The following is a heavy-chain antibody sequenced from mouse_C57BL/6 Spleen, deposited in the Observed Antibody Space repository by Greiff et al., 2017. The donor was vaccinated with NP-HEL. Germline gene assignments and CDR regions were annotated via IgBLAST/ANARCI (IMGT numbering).Heavy chain of an antibody. Sequence: EVQGVESGGGLVQPGGSLSLSCAASGFTFTDYYMSWVRQPPGKALEWLGFIRNKANGYTTEYSASVKGRFTISRDNSQSILYLQMNALRAEDSATYYCARYRPYGNYFDYWGQGTTLTVSS. V-gene: IGHV7-3*01. J-gene: IGHJ2*01. D-gene: IGHD2-1*01. CDR3: ARYRPYGNYFDY. CDR2: IRNKANGYTT. CDR1: GFTFTDYY.